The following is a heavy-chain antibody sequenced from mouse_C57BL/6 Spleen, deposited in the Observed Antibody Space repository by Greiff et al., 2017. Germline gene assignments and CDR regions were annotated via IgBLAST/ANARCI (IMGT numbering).Heavy chain of an antibody. CDR3: TVYYGIPWFAY. Sequence: VQLQQSGAELVRPGASVKLSCTASGFNIKDYYMHWVKQRPEQGLEWIGRIDPEDGDTEYAPKFQGKATMTADTSSNTAYLQLSSLTSEDTAVYYCTVYYGIPWFAYWGQGTLVTVSA. CDR1: GFNIKDYY. D-gene: IGHD2-1*01. CDR2: IDPEDGDT. J-gene: IGHJ3*01. V-gene: IGHV14-1*01.